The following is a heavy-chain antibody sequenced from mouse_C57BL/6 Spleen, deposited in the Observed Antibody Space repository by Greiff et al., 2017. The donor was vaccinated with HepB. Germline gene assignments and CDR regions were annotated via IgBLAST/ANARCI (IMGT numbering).Heavy chain of an antibody. CDR3: ARGEVTKFAY. CDR1: GYTFTSYW. CDR2: IYPSDSET. V-gene: IGHV1-61*01. Sequence: VQLQQPGAELVRPGSSVKLSCKASGYTFTSYWMDWVKQRPGQGLEWIGNIYPSDSETHYNQKFKDKATLTVDKSSSTAYMQLSSLTSEDSAVYYCARGEVTKFAYWGQGTLVTVSA. D-gene: IGHD2-2*01. J-gene: IGHJ3*01.